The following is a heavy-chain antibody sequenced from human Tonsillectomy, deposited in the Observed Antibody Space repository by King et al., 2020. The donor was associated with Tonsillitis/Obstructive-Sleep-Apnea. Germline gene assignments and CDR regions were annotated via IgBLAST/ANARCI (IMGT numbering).Heavy chain of an antibody. CDR2: MNPKSGNT. J-gene: IGHJ3*01. D-gene: IGHD3-3*01. V-gene: IGHV1-8*01. CDR1: GYIFTSYD. Sequence: VQLVESGAEVKKPGASVMVSCKASGYIFTSYDISWVRQATGQGLEWMGWMNPKSGNTGYAQKFQGRVTMTRDTFIDTSYMELSGLTSKDTAVYYCAREIPRDLWGGYPGEGDAFDLWGQGTMVTVSS. CDR3: AREIPRDLWGGYPGEGDAFDL.